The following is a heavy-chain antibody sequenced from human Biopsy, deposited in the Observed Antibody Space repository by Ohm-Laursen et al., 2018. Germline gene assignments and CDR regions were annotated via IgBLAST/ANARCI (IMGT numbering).Heavy chain of an antibody. CDR1: GGTFSNYG. Sequence: VSSVKASCKAPGGTFSNYGVNWMRQAPGQGLEWLGGNIPILGTGNYAQKFQDRVTVAADTSTSTATMELRSLRSDDTAVYYCATKLTGYFHHWGQGTLVIVSS. D-gene: IGHD3-9*01. J-gene: IGHJ1*01. V-gene: IGHV1-69*06. CDR2: NIPILGTG. CDR3: ATKLTGYFHH.